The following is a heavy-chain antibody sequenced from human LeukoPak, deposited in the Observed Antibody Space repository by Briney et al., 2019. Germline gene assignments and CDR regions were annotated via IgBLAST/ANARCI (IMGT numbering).Heavy chain of an antibody. J-gene: IGHJ4*02. CDR1: GGSISSGGYS. CDR2: IYHSGST. D-gene: IGHD6-13*01. V-gene: IGHV4-30-2*01. CDR3: ARGTSSWYRGLDY. Sequence: SQTLSLTCAVSGGSISSGGYSWSWIRQPPGKGLEWIGYIYHSGSTYHNPSLKSRVTISVDRSKNQFSLKLSSVTAADTAVYYCARGTSSWYRGLDYWGQGTLVTVSS.